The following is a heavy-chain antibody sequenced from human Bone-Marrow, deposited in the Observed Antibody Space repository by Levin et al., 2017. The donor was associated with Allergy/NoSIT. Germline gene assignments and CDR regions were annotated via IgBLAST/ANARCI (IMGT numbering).Heavy chain of an antibody. V-gene: IGHV3-23*01. J-gene: IGHJ4*02. CDR2: IIASGGNT. Sequence: GGSLRLSCAASGFSFSSYSMSWVRQAPGKGLEWVSTIIASGGNTYYADSVKGRFTISRDSSKNTLFLQMNSLRAEDTAVSYCATARNYAFDYWGQGILFTVSS. CDR1: GFSFSSYS. D-gene: IGHD3-16*01. CDR3: ATARNYAFDY.